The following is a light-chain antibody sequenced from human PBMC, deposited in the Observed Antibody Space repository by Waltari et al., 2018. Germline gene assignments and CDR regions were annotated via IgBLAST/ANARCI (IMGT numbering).Light chain of an antibody. CDR2: EVS. CDR1: SSDVGAYNL. Sequence: QSALAQPASVSGSPGQSITISCSGTSSDVGAYNLVSWDQHHPGKAPKLTIFEVSPRPSGISHRFAGSKSGNTASLTISGRQAEDEADYYCCSYAGGATVLFGGGTKLTVL. J-gene: IGLJ3*02. V-gene: IGLV2-23*02. CDR3: CSYAGGATVL.